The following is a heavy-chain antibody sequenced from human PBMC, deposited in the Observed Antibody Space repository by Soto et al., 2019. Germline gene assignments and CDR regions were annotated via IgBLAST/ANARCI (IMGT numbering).Heavy chain of an antibody. J-gene: IGHJ1*01. V-gene: IGHV4-31*03. CDR2: IYYSGST. D-gene: IGHD6-6*01. CDR3: ARVLNSSSGLYFDH. Sequence: PSETLSLTCTVSGGSISSGGYYWSWIRQRPGKGLEWIGYIYYSGSTYYNPSLKSRVTISVDTSKNQFSLKLSSVTAADTAVYYCARVLNSSSGLYFDHWGQGTLVTVSS. CDR1: GGSISSGGYY.